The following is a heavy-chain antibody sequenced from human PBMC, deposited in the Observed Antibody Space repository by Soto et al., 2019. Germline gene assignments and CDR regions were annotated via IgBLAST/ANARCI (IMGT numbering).Heavy chain of an antibody. CDR3: ARDLSYGSGGSCYPFYYFDY. Sequence: SVKVSCKASGGTFSSYTISWVRQAPGQGLEWMGRIIPILGIANYAQKFQGRVTITADKSTSTAYMELSSLRSEDTAVYYCARDLSYGSGGSCYPFYYFDYWGQGTLVTVSS. CDR1: GGTFSSYT. J-gene: IGHJ4*02. V-gene: IGHV1-69*04. CDR2: IIPILGIA. D-gene: IGHD2-15*01.